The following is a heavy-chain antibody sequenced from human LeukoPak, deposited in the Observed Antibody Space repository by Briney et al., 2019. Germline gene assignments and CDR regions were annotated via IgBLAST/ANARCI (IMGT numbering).Heavy chain of an antibody. CDR3: AKDLPRALWYFDY. Sequence: GGSLRLSCAASGFTFRNYAMSWVRQVPGKGLEWVSGISGSGGSTYYADSVKGRFTISRDNSKNTLYLQMNSLRAEDTAIYYCAKDLPRALWYFDYWGQGTLVSVSS. D-gene: IGHD3-16*01. V-gene: IGHV3-23*01. CDR2: ISGSGGST. CDR1: GFTFRNYA. J-gene: IGHJ4*02.